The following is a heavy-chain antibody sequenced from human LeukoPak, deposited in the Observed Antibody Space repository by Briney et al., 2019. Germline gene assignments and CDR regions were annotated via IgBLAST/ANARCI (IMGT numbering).Heavy chain of an antibody. CDR1: GGSISSYY. CDR3: ARGDSSGYLPEDY. V-gene: IGHV4-4*07. J-gene: IGHJ4*02. Sequence: SETLSLTCTVAGGSISSYYWRWIRQPAGRGLGWIGRIYTGGSNNYNPSLKSRFTMSVDTSKNQFSLKLSSVTAADTAVYYCARGDSSGYLPEDYWGQGTLVTVSS. D-gene: IGHD3-22*01. CDR2: IYTGGSN.